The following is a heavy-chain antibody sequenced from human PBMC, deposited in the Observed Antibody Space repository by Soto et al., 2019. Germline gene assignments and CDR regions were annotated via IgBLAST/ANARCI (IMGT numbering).Heavy chain of an antibody. CDR2: ITWNSGKI. Sequence: GWSLRLSCTASGFTFDDYAMHLVRQGPGRGLEWVSGITWNSGKIAYADSVKGRFTIARDDDNNSLYIQMNSLRPEDTALYYCVKDSYADFHRVLSTAEYFFDYWGHGTLVTVSS. CDR3: VKDSYADFHRVLSTAEYFFDY. CDR1: GFTFDDYA. J-gene: IGHJ4*01. V-gene: IGHV3-9*01. D-gene: IGHD2-15*01.